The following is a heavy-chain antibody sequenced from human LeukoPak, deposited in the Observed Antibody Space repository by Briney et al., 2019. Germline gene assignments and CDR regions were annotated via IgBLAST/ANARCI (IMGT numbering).Heavy chain of an antibody. CDR3: AKDAFIVVVPAAMRHFDY. Sequence: PGGSLRLSCAASGFTVSRYSMSWVRQAPGKGLEWVSIISGSGGSTYYADSVKGRFTISRDNSKNTLYLQMNSLRAEDTAIYYCAKDAFIVVVPAAMRHFDYWGQGTLVTVSS. V-gene: IGHV3-23*01. CDR1: GFTVSRYS. CDR2: ISGSGGST. D-gene: IGHD2-2*01. J-gene: IGHJ4*02.